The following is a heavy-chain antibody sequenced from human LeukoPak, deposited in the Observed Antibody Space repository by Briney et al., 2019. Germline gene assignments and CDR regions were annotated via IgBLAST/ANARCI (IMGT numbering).Heavy chain of an antibody. V-gene: IGHV3-23*01. CDR2: ISESGAIT. D-gene: IGHD3-9*01. CDR3: GVSVRFERVWHYFNN. CDR1: GFTFSSYA. Sequence: GGSLRLSCAASGFTFSSYAMNWVRQAPGKGLKWVSGISESGAITHYADSVKGRFTISRDNSKTTLFLQMNSLRAEDTAVYYCGVSVRFERVWHYFNNWGQGTQVTVSS. J-gene: IGHJ4*02.